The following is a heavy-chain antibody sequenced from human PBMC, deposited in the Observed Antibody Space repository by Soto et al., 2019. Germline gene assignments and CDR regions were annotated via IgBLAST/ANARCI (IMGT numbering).Heavy chain of an antibody. V-gene: IGHV3-48*01. J-gene: IGHJ4*02. Sequence: EVQLVESGGGLVQPGGSLRLSCAASGFTFSSYSMNWVRQAPGKGLEWVSYISGSGGTIYYADSVKGRFTISRDNAQNSLYLQMNSLRAEDTAVYFCARKYQLPDFWGQGTLVTVSS. CDR2: ISGSGGTI. CDR3: ARKYQLPDF. CDR1: GFTFSSYS. D-gene: IGHD2-2*01.